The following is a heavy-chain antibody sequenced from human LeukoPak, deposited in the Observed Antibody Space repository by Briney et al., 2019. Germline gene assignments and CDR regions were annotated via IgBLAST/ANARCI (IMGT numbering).Heavy chain of an antibody. CDR2: IKKDGSQK. D-gene: IGHD3-3*01. J-gene: IGHJ4*02. CDR1: GFTFSSFW. V-gene: IGHV3-7*05. Sequence: PGGSLRLSCAASGFTFSSFWMSWVPQAPGKGLEWVANIKKDGSQKYYVDSVEGRFTISRDNAKNSLYLQMDSLRVDDTAVYYCTRVFGGYDVSDYWGQGTLVTVSS. CDR3: TRVFGGYDVSDY.